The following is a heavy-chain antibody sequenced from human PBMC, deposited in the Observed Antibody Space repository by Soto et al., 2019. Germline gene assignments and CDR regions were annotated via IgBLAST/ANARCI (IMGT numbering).Heavy chain of an antibody. V-gene: IGHV4-34*01. CDR1: GGSFSGYY. D-gene: IGHD1-1*01. J-gene: IGHJ4*02. Sequence: PSETLSLTCAVYGGSFSGYYWSWIRQPPGKGLEWIGEINHSGSTNYNPSLKSRVTISVDTSKNQFSLKLSSVTAADTAVYYCARGRTVTPTYYFDYCGQGPLVTVSS. CDR3: ARGRTVTPTYYFDY. CDR2: INHSGST.